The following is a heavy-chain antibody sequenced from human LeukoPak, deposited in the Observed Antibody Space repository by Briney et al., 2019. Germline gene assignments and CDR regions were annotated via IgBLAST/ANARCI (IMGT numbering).Heavy chain of an antibody. V-gene: IGHV3-23*01. Sequence: GGSLRLSCAASGFTFSSYAMSWVRQAPGKGLEWVSAISGSGGSTYYADSVKGRFTISRDDSKNTLYLQMNSLRAEDTAVYYCAKTPVLRYFDWLLWERYFDYWGKGTLVTVSS. CDR3: AKTPVLRYFDWLLWERYFDY. CDR1: GFTFSSYA. D-gene: IGHD3-9*01. J-gene: IGHJ4*02. CDR2: ISGSGGST.